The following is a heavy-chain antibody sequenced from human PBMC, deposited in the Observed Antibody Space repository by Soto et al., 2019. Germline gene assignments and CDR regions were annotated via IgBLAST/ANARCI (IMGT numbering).Heavy chain of an antibody. CDR3: AEREDSSRFGGLDI. D-gene: IGHD3-3*01. Sequence: SETLSLTCTVSGGSITSGGYFWDWIRQPPGKGLEWIGTVHSTGGTYYSPSLRSRVTISVDTSKNLFSLKMTSASATDTAVYFCAEREDSSRFGGLDIWGQGTAVTSP. V-gene: IGHV4-39*01. CDR2: VHSTGGT. J-gene: IGHJ6*02. CDR1: GGSITSGGYF.